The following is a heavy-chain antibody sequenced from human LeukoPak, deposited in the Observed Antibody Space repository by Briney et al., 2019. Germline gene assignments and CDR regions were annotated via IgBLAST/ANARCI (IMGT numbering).Heavy chain of an antibody. CDR1: GGSISSGDYY. D-gene: IGHD4-17*01. J-gene: IGHJ4*02. Sequence: SQTLSLTCTVSGGSISSGDYYWSWIRQPPGTGLEWIGYIYYSGRTYYNPSLKSRVTISVDTSKNQFSLKLSSVTAAGTAVYYCAVDAYGDYDYFDYWGQGTLVTVSS. CDR3: AVDAYGDYDYFDY. V-gene: IGHV4-30-4*01. CDR2: IYYSGRT.